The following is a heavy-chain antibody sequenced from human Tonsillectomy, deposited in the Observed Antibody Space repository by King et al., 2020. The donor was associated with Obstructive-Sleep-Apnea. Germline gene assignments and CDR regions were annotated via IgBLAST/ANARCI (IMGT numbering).Heavy chain of an antibody. D-gene: IGHD6-13*01. CDR2: IYYSGNT. CDR1: GGSISSHY. Sequence: VQLQESGPGLVKPSETLSLTCTVSGGSISSHYWSWIRQPPGKGLEWIGYIYYSGNTNYNPSLKSRGTISVTTSKNQFSLKLSSVTAADTAVYYWARGGIEHYDYWGQGTLVTVSS. J-gene: IGHJ4*02. CDR3: ARGGIEHYDY. V-gene: IGHV4-59*11.